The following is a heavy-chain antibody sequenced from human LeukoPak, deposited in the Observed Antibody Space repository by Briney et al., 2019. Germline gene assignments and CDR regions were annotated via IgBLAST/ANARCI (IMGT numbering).Heavy chain of an antibody. Sequence: GGSLRLSCAASGFTFSSYAMSWVRQAPGKGREWVSAISGSGGSTYYKDSVKGRLTISRDNSKNTLYLQMNSLRAEDTAVYYCAKVSKNGRDYWGQGTLVTVSS. CDR1: GFTFSSYA. V-gene: IGHV3-23*01. CDR3: AKVSKNGRDY. J-gene: IGHJ4*02. CDR2: ISGSGGST. D-gene: IGHD1-1*01.